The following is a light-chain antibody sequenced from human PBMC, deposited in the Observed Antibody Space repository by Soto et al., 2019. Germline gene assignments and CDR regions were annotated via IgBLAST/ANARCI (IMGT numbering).Light chain of an antibody. Sequence: IVMTQSPLALPVTPGEPASISCRSSQTFLHSNGYDYLDWYLQKPGQSPQLLIYLGSNRASGVPDRFSGSGSGTDFTLKISRVEAEDVGVYYCMQDLQTPWTFGQGTKVDIK. CDR1: QTFLHSNGYDY. V-gene: IGKV2-28*01. CDR3: MQDLQTPWT. J-gene: IGKJ1*01. CDR2: LGS.